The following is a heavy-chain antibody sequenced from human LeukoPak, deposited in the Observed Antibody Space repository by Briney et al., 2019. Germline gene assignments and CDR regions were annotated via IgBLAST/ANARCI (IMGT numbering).Heavy chain of an antibody. J-gene: IGHJ4*02. CDR3: ARHSALATDY. CDR2: INHSGST. Sequence: SETLSLTCAVYGGSFSGYYWSWIRQPPGKGLEWIGEINHSGSTNYNPSLKSRVTISVDTSKNQFSLKLSSVTAADTAVYYCARHSALATDYWGQGTLVTVSS. D-gene: IGHD5-12*01. CDR1: GGSFSGYY. V-gene: IGHV4-34*01.